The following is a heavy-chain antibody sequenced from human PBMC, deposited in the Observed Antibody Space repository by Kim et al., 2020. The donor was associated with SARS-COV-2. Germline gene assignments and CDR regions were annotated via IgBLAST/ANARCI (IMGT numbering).Heavy chain of an antibody. CDR3: ARVLMTDYYDSSGYWRGGRTYFGMDV. D-gene: IGHD3-22*01. CDR1: GFTFSNYE. Sequence: GGSLRLSCAASGFTFSNYEMTWVRQAPGKGLEWVSNISRSGSNVYYADSVKGRFTISKDNAKNSLSLQMNSLRAEDTAVYYCARVLMTDYYDSSGYWRGGRTYFGMDVWGQGTTVTVSS. J-gene: IGHJ6*02. V-gene: IGHV3-48*03. CDR2: ISRSGSNV.